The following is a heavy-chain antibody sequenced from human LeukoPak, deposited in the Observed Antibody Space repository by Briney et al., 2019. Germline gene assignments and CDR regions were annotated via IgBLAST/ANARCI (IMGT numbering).Heavy chain of an antibody. J-gene: IGHJ5*02. CDR3: ARDLSGYQLLGSDWFDP. CDR1: GYTFTGYY. CDR2: INPNSGGT. Sequence: ASVKVSCKASGYTFTGYYMHWVRQAPGQGLEWMGWINPNSGGTNYAQKFQGRVTMTRDTSISTAYMELSRLRSDDTAVYYCARDLSGYQLLGSDWFDPWGQGTLLTVSS. V-gene: IGHV1-2*02. D-gene: IGHD2-2*01.